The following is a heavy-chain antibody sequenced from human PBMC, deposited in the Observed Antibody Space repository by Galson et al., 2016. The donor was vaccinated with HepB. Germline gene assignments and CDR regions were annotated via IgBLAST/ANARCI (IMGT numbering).Heavy chain of an antibody. CDR2: VNSDGGGT. J-gene: IGHJ4*02. V-gene: IGHV3-74*03. Sequence: SLRLSCAASGFNFHAYWMHWVRQAPGKGLEWVSLVNSDGGGTYADSVKGRFTSSRDNAKNTLFLQMNSLQVDDTAVYYCAGNRYVVMTGHYADSWGQGTLVTVSS. D-gene: IGHD3-9*01. CDR3: AGNRYVVMTGHYADS. CDR1: GFNFHAYW.